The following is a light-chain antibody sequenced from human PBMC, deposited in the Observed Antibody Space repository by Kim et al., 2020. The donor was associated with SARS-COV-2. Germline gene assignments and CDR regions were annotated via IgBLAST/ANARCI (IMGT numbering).Light chain of an antibody. CDR3: QQYYSTPPS. V-gene: IGKV4-1*01. J-gene: IGKJ2*03. CDR1: QTVLYNSNNKNY. Sequence: SATLNCKSSQTVLYNSNNKNYLAWYQQKPGQAPKLLIYWASIRESGVSDRFSGSASETDFTLTISSLQAEDVAVYYCQQYYSTPPSFGQGTKLEI. CDR2: WAS.